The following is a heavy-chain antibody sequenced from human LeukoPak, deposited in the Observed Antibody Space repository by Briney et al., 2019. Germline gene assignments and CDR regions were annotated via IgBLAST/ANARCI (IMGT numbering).Heavy chain of an antibody. D-gene: IGHD3-3*01. CDR3: ARGGDFWSGYLRALAY. J-gene: IGHJ4*02. V-gene: IGHV3-30-3*01. CDR2: ISYDGSNK. Sequence: GGSLRLSCAASGFTFSSYAMHWVRQAPGAGLEWVAVISYDGSNKYYADSVKGRFTISRDNSKNTLYLQMNSLRAEDTAVYYCARGGDFWSGYLRALAYWGQGTLVTVSS. CDR1: GFTFSSYA.